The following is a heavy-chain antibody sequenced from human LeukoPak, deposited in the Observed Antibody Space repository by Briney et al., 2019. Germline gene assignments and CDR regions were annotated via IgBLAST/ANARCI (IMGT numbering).Heavy chain of an antibody. CDR1: GFTFDDYA. J-gene: IGHJ4*02. D-gene: IGHD5-18*01. CDR2: ISGDGGST. Sequence: GGSLRLSCAAFGFTFDDYAMHWVRQAPGKGLEWVSLISGDGGSTYYADPVKGRFTISRDNSKNSLYLQMNSLRTEDTALYYCAKDMGPGYSYEAVDYWGQGTLVTVSS. CDR3: AKDMGPGYSYEAVDY. V-gene: IGHV3-43*02.